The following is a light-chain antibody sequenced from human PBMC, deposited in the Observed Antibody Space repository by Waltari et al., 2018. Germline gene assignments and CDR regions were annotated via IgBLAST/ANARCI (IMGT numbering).Light chain of an antibody. J-gene: IGKJ4*01. CDR1: QSVSNY. CDR2: DTS. Sequence: DIVLTQSPAILSLSPGERASLSCRASQSVSNYLAWYQQKPGQAPTLLIYDTSNRATGIPARFSGSGFGTDFTLTISNLEPEDFAIYYCQQCRSWPLTFGGGTKVEIK. V-gene: IGKV3-11*01. CDR3: QQCRSWPLT.